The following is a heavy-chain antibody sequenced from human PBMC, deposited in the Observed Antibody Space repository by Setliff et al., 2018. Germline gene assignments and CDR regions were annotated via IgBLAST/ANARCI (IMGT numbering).Heavy chain of an antibody. J-gene: IGHJ4*02. D-gene: IGHD2-2*02. V-gene: IGHV3-23*01. CDR2: ISGSGGST. CDR1: GFTFSSYA. CDR3: AKGVNIVVVPAAIDY. Sequence: GGSLRLSCAASGFTFSSYAMSWVRQAPGKGLEWVSAISGSGGSTYYADSVKGRFTISRDNSKNTLHLQMNSLRAEDTAVYYCAKGVNIVVVPAAIDYWGQGTLVTVSS.